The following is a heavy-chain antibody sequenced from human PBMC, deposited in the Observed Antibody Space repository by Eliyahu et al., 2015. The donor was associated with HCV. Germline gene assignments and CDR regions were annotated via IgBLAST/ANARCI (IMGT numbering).Heavy chain of an antibody. CDR3: ARALNERIAVPDLHEDWYFDL. J-gene: IGHJ2*01. Sequence: QVQLQQWGAGLVKPSXXLSLXCAXSGXSSTSYYWTWIRQPPGKGLEWIGEINDSGITNYSPSLKSRVTISIDTSKKQFSLKLTSVTAADTATYYCARALNERIAVPDLHEDWYFDLWGRGTLVTVSS. D-gene: IGHD6-19*01. CDR1: GXSSTSYY. CDR2: INDSGIT. V-gene: IGHV4-34*02.